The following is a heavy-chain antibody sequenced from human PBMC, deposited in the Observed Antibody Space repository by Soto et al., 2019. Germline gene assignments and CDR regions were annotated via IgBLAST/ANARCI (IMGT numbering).Heavy chain of an antibody. CDR2: VSIGGST. D-gene: IGHD2-15*01. CDR1: GFTFSSYA. Sequence: DVQLLESGGGLVQPEGSLRLSCAASGFTFSSYAMGWVRQGPGKGLEWVAVVSIGGSTHYADSVRGRFTISRDNSKNTLSLQINSLIAERAAVYFCAERRGGGGHFDYWGQGALVTVSS. J-gene: IGHJ4*02. V-gene: IGHV3-23*01. CDR3: AERRGGGGHFDY.